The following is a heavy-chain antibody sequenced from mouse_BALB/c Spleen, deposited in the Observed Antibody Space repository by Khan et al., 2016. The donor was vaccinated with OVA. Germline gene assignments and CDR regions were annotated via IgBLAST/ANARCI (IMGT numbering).Heavy chain of an antibody. CDR1: GFSLTGYG. Sequence: QVTLKESGPGLVAPSQSLSITCTVSGFSLTGYGVNWVRQPPGKGLEWLGMIWGDGSTDYNSALKSRLSINKDNSKSQVFLKMNSLQTDDTARYFCTRELLLRGFACWGQGTLVTVSA. J-gene: IGHJ3*01. CDR2: IWGDGST. V-gene: IGHV2-6-7*01. CDR3: TRELLLRGFAC. D-gene: IGHD1-2*01.